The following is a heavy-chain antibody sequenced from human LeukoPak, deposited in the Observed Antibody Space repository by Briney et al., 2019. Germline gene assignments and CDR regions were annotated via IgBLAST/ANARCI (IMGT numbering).Heavy chain of an antibody. D-gene: IGHD1/OR15-1a*01. CDR3: AKGRSKQRFDR. CDR2: ISDGDGST. Sequence: PGGSLRLSCAASGFTFITYAMSWVRQAPGKGLEWVSAISDGDGSTYYADSVKGRFTISRDNSKNTLYLQMNSLRAEDTAVYYCAKGRSKQRFDRWGQGSMVAVCS. V-gene: IGHV3-23*01. J-gene: IGHJ5*02. CDR1: GFTFITYA.